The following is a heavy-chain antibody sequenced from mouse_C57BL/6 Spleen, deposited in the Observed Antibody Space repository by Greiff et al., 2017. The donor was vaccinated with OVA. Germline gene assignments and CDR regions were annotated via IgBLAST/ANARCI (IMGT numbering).Heavy chain of an antibody. Sequence: QVQLQQSGAELMKPGASVKLSCKATGYTFTGYWIEWVKQRPGHGLEWIGEILPGSGSTNHNEKFKGKATFTADTSSNTAYMQLSSLTTEDSAIYYCARSDFYAMDYWGQGTSVTVSS. CDR3: ARSDFYAMDY. CDR1: GYTFTGYW. CDR2: ILPGSGST. J-gene: IGHJ4*01. V-gene: IGHV1-9*01.